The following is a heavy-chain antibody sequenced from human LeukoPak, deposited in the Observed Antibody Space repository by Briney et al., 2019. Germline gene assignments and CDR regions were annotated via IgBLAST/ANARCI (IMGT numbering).Heavy chain of an antibody. J-gene: IGHJ4*02. CDR1: GFSFKTYG. CDR3: ASGLVGGSFDY. Sequence: GGPLRLSCAASGFSFKTYGMHWVRQAPGKGLEWVAIIWYDGSNRFYADSVKGRFTISRDNSKSTLYLQMNSLRAEDTAVYFCASGLVGGSFDYWGQGTLVTVFS. CDR2: IWYDGSNR. V-gene: IGHV3-33*03. D-gene: IGHD3-10*01.